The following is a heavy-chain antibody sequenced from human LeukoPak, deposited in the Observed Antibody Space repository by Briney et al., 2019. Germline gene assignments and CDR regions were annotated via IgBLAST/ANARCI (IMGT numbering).Heavy chain of an antibody. J-gene: IGHJ4*02. Sequence: SDTLSLTCTVLVDFLSSYYWIWIRQPPGKGLEWMGYIYYSGSTNYNHSLKSRVTIAIASSKNQFSLNLSSVTAADTAVYYCARDVGGYNYGELDYWGQGTPVTVSS. CDR2: IYYSGST. CDR3: ARDVGGYNYGELDY. V-gene: IGHV4-59*01. D-gene: IGHD5-18*01. CDR1: VDFLSSYY.